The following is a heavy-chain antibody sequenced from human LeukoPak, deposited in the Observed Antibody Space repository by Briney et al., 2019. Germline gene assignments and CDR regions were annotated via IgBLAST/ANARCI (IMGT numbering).Heavy chain of an antibody. V-gene: IGHV3-23*01. CDR3: AKDYTGSSDN. CDR1: GFTFSSYA. J-gene: IGHJ4*02. D-gene: IGHD2-15*01. Sequence: GGSLRLSCAASGFTFSSYAMSWVRQAPGKGLEWVSTISGSGGSTYYADSGKGRFTVSRDNSKNTLYLQMNSLRAEDTALYYCAKDYTGSSDNWGQGTLVTVSS. CDR2: ISGSGGST.